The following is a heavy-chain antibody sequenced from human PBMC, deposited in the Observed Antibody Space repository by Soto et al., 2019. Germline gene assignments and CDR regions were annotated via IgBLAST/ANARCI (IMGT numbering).Heavy chain of an antibody. Sequence: QVQLVESGGGVVQPGRSLRLSCAASGFTFSSYGMHWVRQAPGKGLEWVAVIWYDGSNKYYADSVKGRFTISRDNSKNTLYLQMNSLRAEDTAVYYCARDGTAVAGTVPAYGMDGWGQGTTVTVSS. V-gene: IGHV3-33*01. J-gene: IGHJ6*02. CDR1: GFTFSSYG. D-gene: IGHD6-19*01. CDR2: IWYDGSNK. CDR3: ARDGTAVAGTVPAYGMDG.